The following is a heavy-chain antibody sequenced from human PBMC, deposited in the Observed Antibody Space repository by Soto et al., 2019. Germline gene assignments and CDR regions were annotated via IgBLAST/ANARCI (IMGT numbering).Heavy chain of an antibody. Sequence: SGRMSLTCTVSGGSVTNSSYYWGWIRQSPGKGLEWIGSVYYRGRSYSKSSVKSRVTISVDTSKNRFSLSLNSVTASDTAVYFCVSQRTTVPTQAYFDYWGPGALVTVSS. CDR3: VSQRTTVPTQAYFDY. J-gene: IGHJ4*02. D-gene: IGHD4-17*01. V-gene: IGHV4-39*01. CDR1: GGSVTNSSYY. CDR2: VYYRGRS.